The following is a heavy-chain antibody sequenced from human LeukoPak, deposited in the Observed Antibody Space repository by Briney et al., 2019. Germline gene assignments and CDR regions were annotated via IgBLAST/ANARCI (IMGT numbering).Heavy chain of an antibody. Sequence: SETLSLTCAVYGGSFSGYYWSWIRQPPGKGLEWIGEINHSGSTNYNPSLKSRVTMSVDTSKNQFSLKVSSVTAADTAVYYCARDPSGSYYYYFDFWGQGTLVTVSS. D-gene: IGHD1-26*01. CDR1: GGSFSGYY. V-gene: IGHV4-34*01. CDR3: ARDPSGSYYYYFDF. CDR2: INHSGST. J-gene: IGHJ4*02.